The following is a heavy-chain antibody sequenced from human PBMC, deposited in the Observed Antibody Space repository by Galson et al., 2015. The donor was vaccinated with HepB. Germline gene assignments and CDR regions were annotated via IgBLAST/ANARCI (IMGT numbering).Heavy chain of an antibody. V-gene: IGHV3-30*18. J-gene: IGHJ4*02. CDR1: GMSFSISD. D-gene: IGHD3-10*01. CDR2: ISYDGHQK. Sequence: SLRLSCAASGMSFSISDMHWVRQAPGKGLEWVAVISYDGHQKYYVDPVKGRFIISRDNSKNTVYLQMNSLKTEDTAVYYCANERGSSRSPGYWGQGTLVSVSS. CDR3: ANERGSSRSPGY.